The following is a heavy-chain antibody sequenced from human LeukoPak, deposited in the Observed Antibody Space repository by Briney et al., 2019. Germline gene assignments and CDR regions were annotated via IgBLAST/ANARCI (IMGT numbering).Heavy chain of an antibody. J-gene: IGHJ4*02. Sequence: ASVKASCKASGYTLTSYDINWVRQAPGQGLEWMGWMNPNSGNTGYAQKFQGRVTMNRNTSISTAYMELSSLRSEDTAVYYCARGKARDGYNYPGIFDYWGQGTLVTVSS. V-gene: IGHV1-8*01. CDR1: GYTLTSYD. D-gene: IGHD5-24*01. CDR2: MNPNSGNT. CDR3: ARGKARDGYNYPGIFDY.